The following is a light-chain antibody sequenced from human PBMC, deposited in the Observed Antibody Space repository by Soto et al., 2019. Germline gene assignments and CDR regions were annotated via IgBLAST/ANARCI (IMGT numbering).Light chain of an antibody. Sequence: IVLTQSPGTLSLSPGERATLSCRASQSVSSSYLAWYQQKPGQAPRLLIYGASSRATGIPDRFSGSGSGTDFTLTISSREPEDFAGYYCQQYGSSPTWTFGQGTKVEIK. CDR1: QSVSSSY. CDR2: GAS. J-gene: IGKJ1*01. CDR3: QQYGSSPTWT. V-gene: IGKV3-20*01.